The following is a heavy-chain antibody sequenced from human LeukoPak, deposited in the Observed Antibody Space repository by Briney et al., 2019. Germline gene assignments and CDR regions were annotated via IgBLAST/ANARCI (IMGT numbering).Heavy chain of an antibody. D-gene: IGHD2-2*01. CDR3: ARNLRYCSSTSCYPLGGYYYGMDV. J-gene: IGHJ6*02. CDR1: GFTFSSYA. Sequence: GGSLRLSCAASGFTFSSYAMSWVRQAPGKGLEWVAVISYDGSNKYYADSVKGRFTISRDNSKNTLYLQMNSLRAEDTAVYYCARNLRYCSSTSCYPLGGYYYGMDVWGQGTTVTVSS. CDR2: ISYDGSNK. V-gene: IGHV3-30-3*01.